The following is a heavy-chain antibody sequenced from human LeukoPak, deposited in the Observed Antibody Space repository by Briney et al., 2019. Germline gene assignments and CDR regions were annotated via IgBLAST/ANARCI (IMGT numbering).Heavy chain of an antibody. CDR2: IIPIFGTA. Sequence: SVKVSCKASGGTFSRYAMSWVRQAPGQGLEWMGGIIPIFGTASFAQKFQGRVTITADESTSTAYMELSSLRSEDTAVYYCARGRGTSGSNRDFYYYYYMDVWGKGTTVTVSS. CDR1: GGTFSRYA. D-gene: IGHD2-15*01. CDR3: ARGRGTSGSNRDFYYYYYMDV. J-gene: IGHJ6*03. V-gene: IGHV1-69*13.